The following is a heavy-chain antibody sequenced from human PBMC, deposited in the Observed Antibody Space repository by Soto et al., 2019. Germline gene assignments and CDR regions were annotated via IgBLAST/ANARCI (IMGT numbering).Heavy chain of an antibody. CDR2: ISPYTGNT. D-gene: IGHD3-16*01. Sequence: QVQLVQYGDEVKKPGASVKVSCKASGYLYVNYAIAWVRQSPGQGLEWMGWISPYTGNTHSATKVQGRLTMTTDTSTSTAYMDLGSLTSDDTAVYYCVMVDNYVTPTPQDVWGQGTTVTVSS. J-gene: IGHJ6*02. CDR1: GYLYVNYA. V-gene: IGHV1-18*01. CDR3: VMVDNYVTPTPQDV.